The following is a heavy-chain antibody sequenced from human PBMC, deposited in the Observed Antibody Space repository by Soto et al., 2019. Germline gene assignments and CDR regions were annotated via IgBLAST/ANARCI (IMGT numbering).Heavy chain of an antibody. CDR2: IYYSGST. CDR1: GGSISSSSYY. D-gene: IGHD1-7*01. J-gene: IGHJ6*02. CDR3: ARHRTGTTYYYGMDV. Sequence: SETLSLTCTVSGGSISSSSYYWGWIRQPPGKGLEWIGSIYYSGSTYYNQSLKSRVTISVDTSKNQFSLKLSSVTAADTAVYYCARHRTGTTYYYGMDVWGQGTTVTVSS. V-gene: IGHV4-39*01.